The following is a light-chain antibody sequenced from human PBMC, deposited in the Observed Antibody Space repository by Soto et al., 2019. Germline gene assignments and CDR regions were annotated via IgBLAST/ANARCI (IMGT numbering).Light chain of an antibody. Sequence: DIQMTQSPSTLSGSVGDRVTITCRASQTISSWLAWYQQKPGKAPKLLIYKSSTLKSGVPSRFSGSGSGTEFTLTISSLQPDDFANYYCEHYNSYSEAFGQGTNV. CDR2: KSS. CDR3: EHYNSYSEA. V-gene: IGKV1-5*03. J-gene: IGKJ1*01. CDR1: QTISSW.